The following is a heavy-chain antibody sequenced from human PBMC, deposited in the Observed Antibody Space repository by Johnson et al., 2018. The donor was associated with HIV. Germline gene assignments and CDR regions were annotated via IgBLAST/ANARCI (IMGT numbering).Heavy chain of an antibody. CDR3: AKDGGRWSYSVDV. D-gene: IGHD3-16*01. CDR1: GFTFDDYG. CDR2: ISYDASNK. J-gene: IGHJ3*01. V-gene: IGHV3-30*18. Sequence: QVQLVESGGGVVRPGGSLRLSCAASGFTFDDYGMSWVRQAPGKGLEWVAVISYDASNKYYGDSVKGRFTISRDNSKNTLYLQMNSLRTEDTALYYCAKDGGRWSYSVDVWGQGTMVSVSS.